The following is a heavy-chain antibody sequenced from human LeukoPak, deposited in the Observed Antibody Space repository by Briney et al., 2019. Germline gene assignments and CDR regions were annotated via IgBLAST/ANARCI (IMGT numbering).Heavy chain of an antibody. V-gene: IGHV3-48*03. Sequence: GGSLRHSCAASGFTFSSYEMNWVRQAPGKGLEWVSYISSSGSTIYYADSVKGRFTISRDNAKNSLYLQMNSLRAEDTAVYYCATALRYFDWLVTSWGQGTLVTVSS. J-gene: IGHJ4*02. CDR1: GFTFSSYE. CDR3: ATALRYFDWLVTS. CDR2: ISSSGSTI. D-gene: IGHD3-9*01.